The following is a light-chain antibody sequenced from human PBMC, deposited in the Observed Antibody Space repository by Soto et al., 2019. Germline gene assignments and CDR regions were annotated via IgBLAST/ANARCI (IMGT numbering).Light chain of an antibody. CDR1: QSVSSA. J-gene: IGKJ1*01. Sequence: DIVMTQSPDSLYLSPGERATLSFRASQSVSSALAWYQQKPGLPPRLLIYDASTRATGIPARFTGSGSGTDFTLTIARLEPEDFAVYYCQQYGGPVPWTFGQGTKVDIK. CDR2: DAS. CDR3: QQYGGPVPWT. V-gene: IGKV3-15*01.